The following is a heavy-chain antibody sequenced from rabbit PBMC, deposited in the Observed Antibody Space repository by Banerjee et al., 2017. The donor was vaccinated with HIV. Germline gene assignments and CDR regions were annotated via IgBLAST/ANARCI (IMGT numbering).Heavy chain of an antibody. Sequence: QLKETGGGLVQPGGSLTLSCKASGFDFSSYYMSWVRQAPGKGLEWIGIIYAGKGSTDYASWVNGRFTISSDNAQNTVDLQMNSLTAADTATYFCARDHASSSGWTRLDLWGPGTLVTVS. D-gene: IGHD1-1*01. CDR2: IYAGKGST. CDR3: ARDHASSSGWTRLDL. CDR1: GFDFSSYY. J-gene: IGHJ3*01. V-gene: IGHV1S7*01.